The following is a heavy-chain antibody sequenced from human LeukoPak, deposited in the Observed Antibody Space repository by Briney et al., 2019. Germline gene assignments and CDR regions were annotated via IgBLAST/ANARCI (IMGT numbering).Heavy chain of an antibody. CDR1: GFTFSSYA. V-gene: IGHV3-23*01. J-gene: IGHJ4*02. CDR3: AKDRLHYYDSSGYSDFDY. CDR2: INENGGGT. D-gene: IGHD3-22*01. Sequence: GGSLRLSCAASGFTFSSYAMSWVRQAPGKGLEWVSTINENGGGTFYADSVKGRFTISRDNSKNTLYLQMNSLRAEDTAIYYCAKDRLHYYDSSGYSDFDYWGRGTLVTVSS.